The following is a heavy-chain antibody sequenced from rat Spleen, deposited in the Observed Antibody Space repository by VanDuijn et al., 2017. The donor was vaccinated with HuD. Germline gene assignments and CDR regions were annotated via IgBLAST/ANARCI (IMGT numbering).Heavy chain of an antibody. Sequence: EVQLVESGGGLVQPGRSMKLSCAASGFTFSTFPMAWVRQAPTKGLEWVATISTSGGSTYYRDSVKGRFTISRDNAKSTLYLQMNSLRSEDTAIYYCARVQAPYYYSSYFDYWGQGVMVTVSS. CDR1: GFTFSTFP. CDR3: ARVQAPYYYSSYFDY. CDR2: ISTSGGST. V-gene: IGHV5-46*01. D-gene: IGHD1-2*01. J-gene: IGHJ2*01.